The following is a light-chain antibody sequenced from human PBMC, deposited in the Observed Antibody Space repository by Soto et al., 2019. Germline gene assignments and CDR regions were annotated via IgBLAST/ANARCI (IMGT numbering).Light chain of an antibody. V-gene: IGKV4-1*01. CDR1: QSLLHSSDNRNY. CDR2: WAS. Sequence: EIVMAQFPETLAVSVGERATIKCRSSQSLLHSSDNRNYLTWYQQKPGQPPKLLIYWASTRHSGVLDRFSGSGSGTDFTLTINSLQAEDVAVYYCQQYYSTPWTFGQGTKVEIK. CDR3: QQYYSTPWT. J-gene: IGKJ1*01.